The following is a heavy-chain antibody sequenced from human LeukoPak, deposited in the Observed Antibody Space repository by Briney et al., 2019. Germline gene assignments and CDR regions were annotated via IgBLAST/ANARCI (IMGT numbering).Heavy chain of an antibody. V-gene: IGHV4-34*01. D-gene: IGHD5-18*01. J-gene: IGHJ2*01. CDR3: ARRDVDTAMGWYFDL. CDR2: IHHSGST. CDR1: GGSFTDYY. Sequence: SETLSLTCAVYGGSFTDYYWSRVRQSPGKGLEWIGEIHHSGSTNFNPSLKSRVTISVDTSKKQFSLKLSSVTAADTAVYYCARRDVDTAMGWYFDLWGRGSLVTVSS.